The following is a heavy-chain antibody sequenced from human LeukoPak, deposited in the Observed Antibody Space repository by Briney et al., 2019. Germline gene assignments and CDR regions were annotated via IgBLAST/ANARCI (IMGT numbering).Heavy chain of an antibody. CDR3: ARGYYNGFDY. D-gene: IGHD3-10*01. CDR1: GFTFSSNW. V-gene: IGHV3-74*01. Sequence: GGSLRLSCAASGFTFSSNWMHWVRQAPGKGLVWVSRIKGDGSSPTYADSVKGRFTISRDNAKNTLYLQMNGLRAEDTAIYYCARGYYNGFDYWGQGTLVTVSS. J-gene: IGHJ4*02. CDR2: IKGDGSSP.